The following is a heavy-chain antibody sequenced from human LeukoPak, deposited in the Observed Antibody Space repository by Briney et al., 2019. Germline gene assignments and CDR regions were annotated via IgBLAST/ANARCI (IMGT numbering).Heavy chain of an antibody. CDR1: GFTFRSYW. Sequence: GGSLRLSCAASGFTFRSYWMHSVRQAGGSWLASVSRITTDGSSTSYADSVKGRFTISRDNAKNTLYLQMNSLRAEDTAVYYCAKDNSGSYYGAYYYYMDVWGKGTTVTVSS. J-gene: IGHJ6*03. V-gene: IGHV3-74*01. CDR2: ITTDGSST. D-gene: IGHD1-26*01. CDR3: AKDNSGSYYGAYYYYMDV.